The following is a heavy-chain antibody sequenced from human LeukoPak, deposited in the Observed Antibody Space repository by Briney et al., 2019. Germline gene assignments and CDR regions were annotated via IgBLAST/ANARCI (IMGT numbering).Heavy chain of an antibody. V-gene: IGHV3-21*01. CDR1: GFTFSSYS. CDR2: ISSSSSYI. D-gene: IGHD2-2*01. CDR3: ARVCVPAAISAPAFDI. Sequence: GGSLRLSCAASGFTFSSYSMNWVRQAPGKGLEWVSSISSSSSYIYYADSVKGRFTTSRDNAKNSLYLQMNGLRAEDTAVYYCARVCVPAAISAPAFDIWGQGTMVTVSS. J-gene: IGHJ3*02.